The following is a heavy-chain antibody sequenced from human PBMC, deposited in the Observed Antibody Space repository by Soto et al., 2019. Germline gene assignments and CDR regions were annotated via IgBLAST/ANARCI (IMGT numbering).Heavy chain of an antibody. J-gene: IGHJ4*02. Sequence: SETLSLTCTVSGGSMSPYYWSWIRQPPGKGLEWIGYMYYSGSSNTSPSLKSRVTMSVDTSKNQFSLKLSSVSAADTAWYFCPRGYYDSSGYSSDYWGQGPWSPSP. D-gene: IGHD3-22*01. CDR3: PRGYYDSSGYSSDY. CDR1: GGSMSPYY. V-gene: IGHV4-59*01. CDR2: MYYSGSS.